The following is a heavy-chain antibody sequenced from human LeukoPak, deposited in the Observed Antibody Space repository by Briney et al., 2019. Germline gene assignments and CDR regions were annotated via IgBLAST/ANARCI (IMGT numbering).Heavy chain of an antibody. Sequence: SETLSLTCAVYGGSFSGYYWSWIRQPPGKGLEWIGEINHSGSTNYNPSLKSRVTISVDTSKNQFSLKLSSVTAADTAVYYCARASSGWYNWFDPWGQGTLVTVSS. V-gene: IGHV4-34*01. CDR1: GGSFSGYY. J-gene: IGHJ5*02. CDR2: INHSGST. D-gene: IGHD6-19*01. CDR3: ARASSGWYNWFDP.